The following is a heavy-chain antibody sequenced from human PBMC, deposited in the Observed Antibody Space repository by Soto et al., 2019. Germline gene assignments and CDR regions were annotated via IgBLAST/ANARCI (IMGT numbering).Heavy chain of an antibody. CDR2: IIPIFGTA. Sequence: SVKVSCKASGGTFSSYAISWVRQAPGQGLEWMGGIIPIFGTANYAQKFQGRVTITADESTSTAYMGLSSLRSEDTAVYYCAREGSGYLISDYYGMDVWGQGTTVTVSS. V-gene: IGHV1-69*13. D-gene: IGHD5-12*01. CDR3: AREGSGYLISDYYGMDV. J-gene: IGHJ6*02. CDR1: GGTFSSYA.